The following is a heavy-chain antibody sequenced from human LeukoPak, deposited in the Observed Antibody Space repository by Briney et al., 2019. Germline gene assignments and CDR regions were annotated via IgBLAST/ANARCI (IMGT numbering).Heavy chain of an antibody. CDR3: ARSLRYDFWSGYYSPYYYYYYMDV. D-gene: IGHD3-3*01. J-gene: IGHJ6*03. CDR1: GGSISSYY. V-gene: IGHV4-59*01. Sequence: SETLSLTCTVSGGSISSYYWSWIRQPPGKGLEWIGYIYYSGSTNYNPSLKSRVTISVDTSKNQFSLKLSSVTAADTAVYYCARSLRYDFWSGYYSPYYYYYYMDVWGKGTTVTVSS. CDR2: IYYSGST.